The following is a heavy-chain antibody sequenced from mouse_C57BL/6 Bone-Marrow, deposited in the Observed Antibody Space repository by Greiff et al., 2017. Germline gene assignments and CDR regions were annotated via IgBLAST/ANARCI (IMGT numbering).Heavy chain of an antibody. Sequence: EVKLVESGGGLVKPGGSLKLSCAASGFTFSDYGMHWVRQAPEKGLEWVAYISSGSSTIYYADTVKGRFTISRDNAKNTLFLQMTSLRSEDTAMYYCARPNWGPFAYWGQGTLVTVSA. J-gene: IGHJ3*01. D-gene: IGHD4-1*01. CDR1: GFTFSDYG. V-gene: IGHV5-17*01. CDR3: ARPNWGPFAY. CDR2: ISSGSSTI.